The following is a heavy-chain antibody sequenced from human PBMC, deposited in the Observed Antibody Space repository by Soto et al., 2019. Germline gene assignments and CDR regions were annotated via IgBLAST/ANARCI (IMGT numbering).Heavy chain of an antibody. CDR3: AKDFGDYVVDY. V-gene: IGHV3-23*01. J-gene: IGHJ4*02. CDR1: GFTFSRNA. CDR2: ISGSGDGT. Sequence: GGSLRLSCAASGFTFSRNAMSWVRQAPGKGLEWVSGISGSGDGTFYADSVKGRLTISRDNSRNTLYLQMNSLRAEDTAVYYCAKDFGDYVVDYWGQGTLVTVSS. D-gene: IGHD4-17*01.